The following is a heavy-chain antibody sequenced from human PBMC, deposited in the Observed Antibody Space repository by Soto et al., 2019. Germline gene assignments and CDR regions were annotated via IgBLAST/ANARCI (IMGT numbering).Heavy chain of an antibody. J-gene: IGHJ4*02. Sequence: GGSLRLSCVVSGLTFSRADLSWVRQPPGKGLEWVSASGGSSTSYADSVKGRFTISRDNAKNTLYLQMNSLRAEDTAVYYCARVPQWLVLYYFDYWGQGTLVTVSS. CDR2: SGGSST. CDR1: GLTFSRAD. V-gene: IGHV3-74*01. D-gene: IGHD6-19*01. CDR3: ARVPQWLVLYYFDY.